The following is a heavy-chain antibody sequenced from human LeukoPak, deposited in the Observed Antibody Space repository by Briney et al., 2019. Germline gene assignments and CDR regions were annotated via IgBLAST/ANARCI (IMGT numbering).Heavy chain of an antibody. CDR2: INTDGSST. V-gene: IGHV3-74*01. CDR1: GFTFSSYW. CDR3: ARVRSIAALGPFDY. Sequence: GGSLRLSCAASGFTFSSYWMHCVRHAPGKGLVWVSRINTDGSSTSYADSVKGRFTISRDNAKNTLYLQMNSLRAEDTAVYYCARVRSIAALGPFDYWGQGTLVTVSS. J-gene: IGHJ4*02. D-gene: IGHD6-6*01.